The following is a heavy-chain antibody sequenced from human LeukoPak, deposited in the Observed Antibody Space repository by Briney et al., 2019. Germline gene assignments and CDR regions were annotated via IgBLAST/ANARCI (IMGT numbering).Heavy chain of an antibody. Sequence: ASVKVSCKATSRISWVRQAPGQGLEWMGWIGTYGGDTYYAQKFQGRITVTTDTPTSTVYMEVRNLLSDDTAVYYCARDLWNFYDDSGYNRDFDSWGQGTLVTVSS. CDR1: TSR. D-gene: IGHD3-22*01. V-gene: IGHV1-18*01. CDR2: IGTYGGDT. CDR3: ARDLWNFYDDSGYNRDFDS. J-gene: IGHJ5*01.